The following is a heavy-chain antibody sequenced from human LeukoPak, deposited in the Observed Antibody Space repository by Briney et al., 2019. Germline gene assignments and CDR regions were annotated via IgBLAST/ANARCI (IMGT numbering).Heavy chain of an antibody. Sequence: PSETLALTCTVSGGSISSGGYYWSWIRQHPGKGLEWIGYIYYSGSTYYNPSLKSRVTISVDTSKNQFSLKLSSVTAADTAVYYCARQTAAAGSGYYYGMDVWGQGTTVTVSS. CDR2: IYYSGST. D-gene: IGHD6-13*01. CDR3: ARQTAAAGSGYYYGMDV. J-gene: IGHJ6*02. CDR1: GGSISSGGYY. V-gene: IGHV4-31*03.